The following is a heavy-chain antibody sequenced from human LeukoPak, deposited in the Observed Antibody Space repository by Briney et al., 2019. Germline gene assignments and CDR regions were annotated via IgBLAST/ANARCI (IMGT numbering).Heavy chain of an antibody. D-gene: IGHD2-2*02. CDR3: ASPMPYCSSTSCYNNYYYGMDV. CDR2: IIPILGIA. CDR1: GGTFSSYA. Sequence: SVKASCKASGGTFSSYAISWVRQAPGQGLEWMGRIIPILGIANYAQKFQGRVTITADKSTSTAYMELSSLRSEDTAVYYCASPMPYCSSTSCYNNYYYGMDVWGQGTTVTVSS. J-gene: IGHJ6*02. V-gene: IGHV1-69*04.